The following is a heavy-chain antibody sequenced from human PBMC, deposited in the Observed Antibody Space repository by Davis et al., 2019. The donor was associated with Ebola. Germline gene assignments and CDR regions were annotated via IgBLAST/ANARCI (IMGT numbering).Heavy chain of an antibody. D-gene: IGHD1-7*01. CDR2: IKQDGSEK. V-gene: IGHV3-7*01. CDR3: ARDRAGITGTTCAFDI. J-gene: IGHJ3*02. CDR1: GFTFSSYW. Sequence: GESLKISCAASGFTFSSYWMSWVRQAPGKGLEWVANIKQDGSEKYYVDSVKGRFTISRDNAKNSLYLQMNSLRAEDTAVYYCARDRAGITGTTCAFDIWGQGTMVTVSS.